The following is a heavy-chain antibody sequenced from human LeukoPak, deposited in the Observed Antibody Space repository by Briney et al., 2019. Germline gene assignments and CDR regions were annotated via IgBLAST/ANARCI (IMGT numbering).Heavy chain of an antibody. V-gene: IGHV3-33*08. CDR3: ARDRYYVPDN. D-gene: IGHD3-10*02. J-gene: IGHJ4*02. CDR1: GFTFSSFG. CDR2: IWSHGSNE. Sequence: GRSLRLSCAGSGFTFSSFGMHWVRQAPGKGLDWVAVIWSHGSNEYYADSVKGRFTISRDNSNNTLYLQMNRLRAEDTAVYYCARDRYYVPDNWGQGTLVIVSS.